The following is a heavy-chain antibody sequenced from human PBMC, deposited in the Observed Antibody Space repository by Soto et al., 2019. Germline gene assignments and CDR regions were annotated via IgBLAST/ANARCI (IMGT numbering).Heavy chain of an antibody. CDR1: GGTFSSYA. J-gene: IGHJ5*02. CDR2: IIPIFGTA. D-gene: IGHD6-6*01. CDR3: ARSSSSGFRWSDP. V-gene: IGHV1-69*13. Sequence: ASVKVSCKASGGTFSSYAISWVRQAPGQGLEWMGGIIPIFGTANYAQKFQGRVTITADESTSTAYMELSSLRSEDTAVYYCARSSSSGFRWSDPCGEGTLVTASS.